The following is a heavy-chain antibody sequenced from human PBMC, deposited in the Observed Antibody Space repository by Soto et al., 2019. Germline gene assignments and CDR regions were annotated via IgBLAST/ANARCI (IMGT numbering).Heavy chain of an antibody. CDR2: SSSSGAYI. J-gene: IGHJ4*02. CDR1: GFALSDNY. Sequence: QVQLVESGGGLVEPGGSLRLSCTGSGFALSDNYMTWIRQAPGKGLEWVSYSSSSGAYINYADSVKGRFTISRDNAKNTLYLQMNSLRAEDTAVYYCVRTSLVVAAATREDYWGQGTLVTVSS. CDR3: VRTSLVVAAATREDY. V-gene: IGHV3-11*06. D-gene: IGHD2-15*01.